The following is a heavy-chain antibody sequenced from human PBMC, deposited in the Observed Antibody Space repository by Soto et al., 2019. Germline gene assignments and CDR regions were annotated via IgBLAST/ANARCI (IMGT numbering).Heavy chain of an antibody. D-gene: IGHD5-18*01. J-gene: IGHJ4*02. CDR1: GFTFSSYA. CDR3: AKIPPVYSCGYFYFDY. V-gene: IGHV3-23*01. CDR2: ISGSGGST. Sequence: EVQLLESGGGLVQPGGSLRLSCAASGFTFSSYAMSWVRQAPGKGLEWVSAISGSGGSTYYADSVKGRFTISRDNSKNPQYLQMNRLTAEDTAVYYCAKIPPVYSCGYFYFDYWGQGTLVTVSS.